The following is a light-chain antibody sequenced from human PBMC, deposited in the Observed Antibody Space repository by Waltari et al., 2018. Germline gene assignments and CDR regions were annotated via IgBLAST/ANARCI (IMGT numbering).Light chain of an antibody. CDR1: QSISRW. Sequence: DIQMTQPPSTVSASVGDRVTTTCRASQSISRWLAWYQQKPGKAPKLLIHKASSLQSGVPSRFSGSGSGTEFTLNITSLQPDDFATYYCQHYNSFSALFTFGPGTQVDIK. J-gene: IGKJ3*01. CDR2: KAS. V-gene: IGKV1-5*03. CDR3: QHYNSFSALFT.